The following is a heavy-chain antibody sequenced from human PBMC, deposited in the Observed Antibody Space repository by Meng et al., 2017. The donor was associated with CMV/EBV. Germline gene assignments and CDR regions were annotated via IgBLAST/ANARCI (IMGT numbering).Heavy chain of an antibody. CDR2: INPSGGST. CDR3: ARWGPIAVAGHPVFDY. D-gene: IGHD6-19*01. V-gene: IGHV1-46*01. Sequence: QGRVGQFGAEGKKPGAAVKVSCKASGYTFTSYYMHWVRQAPGQGLEWMGIINPSGGSTSYAQKFQGRVTMTRDTSTSTVYMELSSLRSEDTAVYYCARWGPIAVAGHPVFDYWGQGTLVTVSS. J-gene: IGHJ4*02. CDR1: GYTFTSYY.